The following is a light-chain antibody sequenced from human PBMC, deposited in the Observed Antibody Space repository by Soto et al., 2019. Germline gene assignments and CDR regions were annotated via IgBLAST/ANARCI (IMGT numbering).Light chain of an antibody. Sequence: EIVMTQSPATLSVSPGERATLSCRASQSVSSNLAWYQQKPGQAPRLLIYGAFTRATSIPARFSGVWSGTEFPLTISSVQSEDFAVYYCQQYNNWPPWTFGQGTKVEIK. CDR1: QSVSSN. CDR2: GAF. CDR3: QQYNNWPPWT. J-gene: IGKJ1*01. V-gene: IGKV3-15*01.